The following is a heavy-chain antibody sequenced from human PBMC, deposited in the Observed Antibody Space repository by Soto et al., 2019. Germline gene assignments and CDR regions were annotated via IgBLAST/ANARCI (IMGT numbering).Heavy chain of an antibody. CDR3: ARRGNKLAPVYFDY. Sequence: SETLSLTCTVSGGSISSYYWSWIRQPPGKGLEWIGYIYYSGSTNYNPSIKSRVTISVDTSKNQFSLKLSSVTAADTAVYYCARRGNKLAPVYFDYWGQGTLVTVSS. CDR1: GGSISSYY. CDR2: IYYSGST. J-gene: IGHJ4*02. D-gene: IGHD6-13*01. V-gene: IGHV4-59*01.